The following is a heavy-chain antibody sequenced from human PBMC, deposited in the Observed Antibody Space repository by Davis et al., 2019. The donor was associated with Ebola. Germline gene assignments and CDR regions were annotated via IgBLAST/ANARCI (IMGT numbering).Heavy chain of an antibody. CDR1: GFTFSGSA. Sequence: PGGSLRPSCAASGFTFSGSAMHWVRQASGKGLEWVGRIRSKANSYATAYAASVKGRFTISRDDSKNTAYLQMNSLRAEDTAVYYCVRDNWGVDYWGQGTLVTVSS. J-gene: IGHJ4*02. CDR3: VRDNWGVDY. V-gene: IGHV3-73*01. CDR2: IRSKANSYAT. D-gene: IGHD7-27*01.